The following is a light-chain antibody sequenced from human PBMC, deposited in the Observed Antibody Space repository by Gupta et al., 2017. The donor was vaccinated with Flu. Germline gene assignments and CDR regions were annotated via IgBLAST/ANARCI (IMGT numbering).Light chain of an antibody. CDR2: AAS. J-gene: IGKJ4*01. CDR3: QQHNSYLSIT. Sequence: DIQLTQPPSFLSASVGDRVTITCRASQGIRSYLAWYQQKPGKAPKLLIYAASTWQSGVPSRFSGSGCGTEFTLTISSRQPEDFAAYYCQQHNSYLSITFGRGTKVEIK. CDR1: QGIRSY. V-gene: IGKV1-9*01.